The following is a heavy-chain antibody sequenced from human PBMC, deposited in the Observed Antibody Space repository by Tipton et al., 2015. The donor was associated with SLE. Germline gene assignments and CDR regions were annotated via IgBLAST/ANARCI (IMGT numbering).Heavy chain of an antibody. J-gene: IGHJ4*02. V-gene: IGHV4-39*01. CDR3: ARGKSHSSSWPYFDY. Sequence: TLSLTCTVSGGSISSSSYYWGWIRQPPGKGLEWIGSIYYSGSTYYNPSLKSRVTISVDTSKNQFSLKLSSVTAADTAVYYCARGKSHSSSWPYFDYWGQGTLVTVSS. CDR1: GGSISSSSYY. CDR2: IYYSGST. D-gene: IGHD6-13*01.